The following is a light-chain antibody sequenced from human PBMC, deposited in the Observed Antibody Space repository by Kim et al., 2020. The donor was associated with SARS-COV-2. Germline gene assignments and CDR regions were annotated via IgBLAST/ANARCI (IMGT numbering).Light chain of an antibody. CDR2: AAS. CDR1: QDVRDW. V-gene: IGKV1-12*01. CDR3: QQSNTSPWT. Sequence: ASVVDRVTITCLASQDVRDWLAWYQHKPGKAPKLLIYAASTLRSGVPPRFTGGGSGTQFTLTINDLQPDDFATYFCQQSNTSPWTFGPGTKVDIK. J-gene: IGKJ1*01.